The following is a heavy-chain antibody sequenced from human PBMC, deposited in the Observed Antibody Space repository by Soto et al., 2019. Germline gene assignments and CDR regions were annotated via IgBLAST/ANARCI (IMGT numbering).Heavy chain of an antibody. CDR3: ARDPTRITIFGVVIPQGYYYYGMDV. J-gene: IGHJ6*02. V-gene: IGHV3-48*02. Sequence: GGSLRLSCAASGSTFSSYSMNWVRQAPGKGLEWVSYISSSSSTIYYADSVKGRFTISRDNAKNSLYLQMNSLRDEDTAVYYCARDPTRITIFGVVIPQGYYYYGMDVWGQGTTVTVSS. CDR1: GSTFSSYS. D-gene: IGHD3-3*01. CDR2: ISSSSSTI.